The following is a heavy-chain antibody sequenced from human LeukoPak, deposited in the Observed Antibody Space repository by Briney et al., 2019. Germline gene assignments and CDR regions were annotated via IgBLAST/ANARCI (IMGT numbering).Heavy chain of an antibody. CDR2: ISGDGGST. V-gene: IGHV3-43*02. J-gene: IGHJ6*03. D-gene: IGHD3-3*01. CDR1: GFTFDDYA. Sequence: GGSLGLSCAASGFTFDDYAMHWVRQAPGKGLEWVSLISGDGGSTYYADSVKGRFTISRDNSKNSLYLQMNSLRTEDTALYYCAKSIFGVVTPWYMDVWGKGTTVTVSS. CDR3: AKSIFGVVTPWYMDV.